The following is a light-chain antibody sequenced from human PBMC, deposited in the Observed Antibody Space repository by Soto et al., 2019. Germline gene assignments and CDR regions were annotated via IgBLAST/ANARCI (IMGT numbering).Light chain of an antibody. CDR1: SSNIGAGYD. CDR3: QSYDSSLSGSV. Sequence: QSVLTQPPSVSGAPGQRVTISCTGSSSNIGAGYDVHWYQQLPGTAPKLLIYGNSNRPSGVPDRFSGSKSGTSASLAFTGLRAEDEAVYSCQSYDSSLSGSVLGTGTKVTVL. CDR2: GNS. J-gene: IGLJ1*01. V-gene: IGLV1-40*01.